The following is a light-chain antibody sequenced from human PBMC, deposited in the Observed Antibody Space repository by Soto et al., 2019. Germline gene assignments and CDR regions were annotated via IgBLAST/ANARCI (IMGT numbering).Light chain of an antibody. Sequence: DIQMTQSPSSLSASVGDRVTITCQASQDISNYLNWYQQKPGKAPKLLIYDASNLETGVPSRFSGSSSGTDFTVTISCLQPEDIATYYCQQYDNLPPFTFGPWTKVDIK. CDR3: QQYDNLPPFT. CDR1: QDISNY. V-gene: IGKV1-33*01. J-gene: IGKJ3*01. CDR2: DAS.